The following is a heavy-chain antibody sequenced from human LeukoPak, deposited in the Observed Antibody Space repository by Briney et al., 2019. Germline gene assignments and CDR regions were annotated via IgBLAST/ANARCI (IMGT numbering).Heavy chain of an antibody. J-gene: IGHJ4*02. CDR3: AKRGVVVRVILVGFHKEAYYFES. CDR2: IGDSGGRT. V-gene: IGHV3-23*01. CDR1: EFTFSSYA. D-gene: IGHD3-10*01. Sequence: GGSLRLSCAASEFTFSSYAMSWVRQAPGKGLEWVAGIGDSGGRTRYADSVKGRFTISRDNPKNTLYLQMNSLRAEDTAVYFCAKRGVVVRVILVGFHKEAYYFESWGQGALVTVSS.